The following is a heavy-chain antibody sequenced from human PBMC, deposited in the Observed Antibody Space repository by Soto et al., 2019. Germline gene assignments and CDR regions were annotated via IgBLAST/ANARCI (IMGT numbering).Heavy chain of an antibody. J-gene: IGHJ6*02. Sequence: EVQLSESGGGLVQPGGSLRLSCAASGFTFSNYDMSWVRQAPGKGLEWVSGISKNGGNKWYADTVKGRFTISRDNSKNTLFLQMNSLRAEDTAVYYCARDRGRGSSFSPDYYYYGMDVWGQGTTVTVSS. D-gene: IGHD6-13*01. CDR2: ISKNGGNK. CDR3: ARDRGRGSSFSPDYYYYGMDV. CDR1: GFTFSNYD. V-gene: IGHV3-23*01.